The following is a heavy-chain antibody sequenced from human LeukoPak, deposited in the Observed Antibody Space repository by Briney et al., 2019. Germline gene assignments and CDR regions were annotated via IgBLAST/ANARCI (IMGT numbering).Heavy chain of an antibody. V-gene: IGHV3-72*01. CDR1: GFTFSDHY. CDR3: ARESGLSAFDY. Sequence: PGGSLRLSCAASGFTFSDHYVDWVRQAPGKGLEWVGRTRNKANSYTTEYAASVKGRFTISRDDSKNSLYLQMNSLKTEDTAVYYCARESGLSAFDYWGQETLVTVSS. D-gene: IGHD2-15*01. CDR2: TRNKANSYTT. J-gene: IGHJ4*02.